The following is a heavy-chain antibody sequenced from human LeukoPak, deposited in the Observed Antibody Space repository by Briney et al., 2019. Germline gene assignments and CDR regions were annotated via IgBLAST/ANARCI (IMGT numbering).Heavy chain of an antibody. D-gene: IGHD3-16*02. V-gene: IGHV1-2*02. CDR2: INPNGGHT. Sequence: ASVKVSCKASGYTFTGYDMHWVRQAPGQGLQWMGWINPNGGHTHYAQKLQGRVTMTTDTSISTAYMELSRLRSDDTAVYYCARDLNDCVWGSYRYAVKYWGQGTLVTVSS. CDR1: GYTFTGYD. J-gene: IGHJ4*02. CDR3: ARDLNDCVWGSYRYAVKY.